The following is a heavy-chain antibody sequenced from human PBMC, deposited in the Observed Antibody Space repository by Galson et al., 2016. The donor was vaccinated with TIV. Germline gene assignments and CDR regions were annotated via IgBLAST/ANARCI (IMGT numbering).Heavy chain of an antibody. D-gene: IGHD6-13*01. CDR1: GGSINSDGYH. J-gene: IGHJ4*02. V-gene: IGHV4-61*02. Sequence: TLSLTCTVSGGSINSDGYHWSWIRQSAGKEPEWIGRIYSSGSTNYNPSLWSRVTISLDVPRNQFSLKLSSVTAADTALYYCARRVVGTGYEYWGQGILVTVSS. CDR2: IYSSGST. CDR3: ARRVVGTGYEY.